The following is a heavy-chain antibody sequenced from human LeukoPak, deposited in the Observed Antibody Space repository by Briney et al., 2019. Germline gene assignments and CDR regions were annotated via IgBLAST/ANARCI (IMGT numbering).Heavy chain of an antibody. CDR3: ARDKGYAFDI. Sequence: PGGSLRLSCAASGFTFSSYSMSWVRQAPGKGLEWVSVIYSGGSTYYADSVKGRFTISRDNAKNSLYLQMNSLRAEDTAVYYCARDKGYAFDIWGQGTMVTVSS. V-gene: IGHV3-66*01. CDR1: GFTFSSYS. J-gene: IGHJ3*02. CDR2: IYSGGST.